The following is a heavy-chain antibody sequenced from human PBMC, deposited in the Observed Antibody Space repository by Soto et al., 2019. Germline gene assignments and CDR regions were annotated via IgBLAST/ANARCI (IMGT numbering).Heavy chain of an antibody. D-gene: IGHD3-22*01. CDR1: GFTFSSYG. CDR2: IWYDGSNK. Sequence: GESLKISCAASGFTFSSYGMHWVRQAPGKGLEWVAVIWYDGSNKYYADSVKGRFTISRDNSKNTLYLQMNSLRAEDTAVYYCARGMSSGYSDPPNSDFDYRGQGTLVTVSS. J-gene: IGHJ4*02. V-gene: IGHV3-33*01. CDR3: ARGMSSGYSDPPNSDFDY.